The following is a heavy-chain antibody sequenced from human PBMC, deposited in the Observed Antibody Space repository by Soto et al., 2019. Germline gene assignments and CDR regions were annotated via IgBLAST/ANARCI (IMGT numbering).Heavy chain of an antibody. CDR1: GASISSFN. CDR2: LNIAGTI. D-gene: IGHD6-13*01. J-gene: IGHJ2*01. CDR3: ARDRGEYTSSWFWYFSH. V-gene: IGHV4-4*07. Sequence: SETLSLTCSVSGASISSFNWNWVRQPAGKGPEWVGRLNIAGTINYNPSLKSRITMSMDTSKNQISLHLRSVTAADTAIYYCARDRGEYTSSWFWYFSHWGHGTLVTSPQ.